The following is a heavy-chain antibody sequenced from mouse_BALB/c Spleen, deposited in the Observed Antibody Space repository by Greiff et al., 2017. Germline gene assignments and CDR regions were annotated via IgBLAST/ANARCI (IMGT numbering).Heavy chain of an antibody. Sequence: EVHLVESGGGLVQPGGSRKLSCAASGFTFSSFGMHWVRQAPEKGLEWVAYISSGGSTYYPDSVKGRFTISRDNARNILYLQMSSLRSEDTAMYYCAREEYGNYGFAYWGQGTLVTVSA. D-gene: IGHD2-10*02. V-gene: IGHV5-6-5*01. CDR3: AREEYGNYGFAY. CDR2: ISSGGST. CDR1: GFTFSSFG. J-gene: IGHJ3*01.